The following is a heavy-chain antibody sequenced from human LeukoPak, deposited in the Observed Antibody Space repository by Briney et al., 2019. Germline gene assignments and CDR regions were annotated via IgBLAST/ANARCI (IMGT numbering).Heavy chain of an antibody. V-gene: IGHV4-39*01. CDR1: GGPISSSSYY. J-gene: IGHJ4*02. Sequence: PSETLSLTCTVSGGPISSSSYYWGWIRQPPGQGLEWIGSIYYSGTTYYNPSLKSRVTISVDTSKDQFSLKLSSVTAADTAVYYCARALRDYGDYAAHDFWGQGTLVTVSS. CDR3: ARALRDYGDYAAHDF. CDR2: IYYSGTT. D-gene: IGHD4-17*01.